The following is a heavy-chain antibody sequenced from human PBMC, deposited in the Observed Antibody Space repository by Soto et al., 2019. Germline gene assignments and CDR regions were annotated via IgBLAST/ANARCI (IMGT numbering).Heavy chain of an antibody. CDR1: GFPVSTYS. CDR2: ISYDGSKK. J-gene: IGHJ5*02. Sequence: QVQVVESGGGVVQSGRSLRLSCAASGFPVSTYSMYWVRQAPGKGLEWVALISYDGSKKDYAGSVKGRFTISRDSCKNRLYLQKNSLRIDDSAVYYCVRCGGTGDGSVVGFNWFNPWGQGTLVTVSS. D-gene: IGHD1-1*01. V-gene: IGHV3-30-3*01. CDR3: VRCGGTGDGSVVGFNWFNP.